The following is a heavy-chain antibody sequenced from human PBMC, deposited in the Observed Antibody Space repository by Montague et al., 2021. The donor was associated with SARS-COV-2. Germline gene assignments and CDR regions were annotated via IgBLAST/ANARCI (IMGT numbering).Heavy chain of an antibody. V-gene: IGHV3-21*01. D-gene: IGHD3-9*01. CDR2: ISSSSSYI. J-gene: IGHJ4*02. Sequence: SLRLSCAASGLTFSSYSMNWVRQAPGKGLEWVSSISSSSSYIYYADSVKGRFTISRDNAKNSLYLQMNSLRAEDTAVYYCARDPHYDILTGYYSYRGQGTLVTVSS. CDR3: ARDPHYDILTGYYSY. CDR1: GLTFSSYS.